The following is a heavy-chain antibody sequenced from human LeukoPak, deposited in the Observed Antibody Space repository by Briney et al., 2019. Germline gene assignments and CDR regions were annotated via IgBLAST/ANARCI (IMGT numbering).Heavy chain of an antibody. V-gene: IGHV1-18*01. Sequence: GASVKVSCKASGYTFTSYGISWVRQAPGQGLEWMGWISAYNGNTNYAQKLQDRVTMTTDTSTSTAYMELRSLRSDDTAVYYCARGLLRWSRSWYWFDPWGQGTLVTVSS. D-gene: IGHD6-13*01. CDR1: GYTFTSYG. J-gene: IGHJ5*02. CDR2: ISAYNGNT. CDR3: ARGLLRWSRSWYWFDP.